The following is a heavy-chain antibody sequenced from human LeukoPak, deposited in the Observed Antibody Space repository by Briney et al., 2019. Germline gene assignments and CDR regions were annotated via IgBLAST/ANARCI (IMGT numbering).Heavy chain of an antibody. CDR1: GYTFTAYY. V-gene: IGHV1-2*06. D-gene: IGHD3-22*01. Sequence: ASVEVSCKASGYTFTAYYMHWVRQAPGQGLEWMGRINPNNGGTNYAQKFQGRVTMTRDTSISTAYMELSRLRSDDTAVYYCASGVNYYDTSGYDYWGQGTLVTVSS. CDR3: ASGVNYYDTSGYDY. J-gene: IGHJ4*02. CDR2: INPNNGGT.